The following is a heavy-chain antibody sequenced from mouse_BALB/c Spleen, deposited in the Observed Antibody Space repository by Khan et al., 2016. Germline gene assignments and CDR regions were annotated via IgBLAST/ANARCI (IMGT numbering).Heavy chain of an antibody. V-gene: IGHV1-66*01. CDR1: GYSFTSYY. D-gene: IGHD1-1*01. J-gene: IGHJ2*01. Sequence: QVQLQQSGPELVKPGASVKISCKASGYSFTSYYIHWVKQRPGQGLEWIGWIFPGSGNTKYNEKFKGKATLTADTSSSTAYMQLSSLTSEDSAVYLCARSYYDGRPYYFDSGGQGTTLTVSS. CDR2: IFPGSGNT. CDR3: ARSYYDGRPYYFDS.